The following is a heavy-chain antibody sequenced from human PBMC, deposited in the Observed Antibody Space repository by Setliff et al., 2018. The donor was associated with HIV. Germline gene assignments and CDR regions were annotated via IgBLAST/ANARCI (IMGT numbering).Heavy chain of an antibody. Sequence: PGGSLRLSCAASEFAFSSYSMNWVRQAPGKGLEWVSSISSSSSYIYYADSVKGRFTISRDNAKNSLYLQMNSLRAEDTAVYYCARLSAVTTIDYWGQGTLVTVSS. CDR3: ARLSAVTTIDY. CDR2: ISSSSSYI. J-gene: IGHJ4*02. CDR1: EFAFSSYS. D-gene: IGHD6-19*01. V-gene: IGHV3-21*01.